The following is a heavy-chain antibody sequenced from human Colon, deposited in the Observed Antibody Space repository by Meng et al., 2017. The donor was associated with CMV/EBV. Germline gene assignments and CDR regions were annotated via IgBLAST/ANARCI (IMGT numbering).Heavy chain of an antibody. D-gene: IGHD6-6*01. CDR1: GFSFSSHS. CDR2: ISYDRNKE. J-gene: IGHJ4*02. V-gene: IGHV3-30-3*02. Sequence: GESLKISCAASGFSFSSHSMHWVRQAPGKGLEWVATISYDRNKEYYPDSVKGRFTISRDNSKNTLYLQMNSLRAEDTAVYYCAKYSSSSLSFESWGQGTLVTVSS. CDR3: AKYSSSSLSFES.